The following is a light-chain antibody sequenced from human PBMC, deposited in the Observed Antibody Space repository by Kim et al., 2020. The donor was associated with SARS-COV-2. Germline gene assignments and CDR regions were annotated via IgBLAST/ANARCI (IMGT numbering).Light chain of an antibody. CDR2: DAS. CDR1: QSVSKS. CDR3: QKYNNWPRT. Sequence: EIVLTQSPATLSLSPGERATLSCRASQSVSKSLGWYQQKTGQAPRLLIYDASNRATGIPARFSGSGSGTDFTLTISSLEPEDFVVYYCQKYNNWPRTFGQGTKVDIK. J-gene: IGKJ1*01. V-gene: IGKV3-11*01.